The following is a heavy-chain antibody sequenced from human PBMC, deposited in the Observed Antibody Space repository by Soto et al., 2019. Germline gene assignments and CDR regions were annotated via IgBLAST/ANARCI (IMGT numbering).Heavy chain of an antibody. V-gene: IGHV4-39*07. CDR2: IYYSGST. J-gene: IGHJ4*02. D-gene: IGHD6-6*01. CDR3: ARDLGSDSSSPLDY. CDR1: GGSISSSSYY. Sequence: SETLSLTCTVSGGSISSSSYYWGWIRQPPGKGLEWIGSIYYSGSTYYNPSLKSRVTISVDTSKNQFSLKLSSVTAADTAVYYCARDLGSDSSSPLDYWGQGTLVTVSS.